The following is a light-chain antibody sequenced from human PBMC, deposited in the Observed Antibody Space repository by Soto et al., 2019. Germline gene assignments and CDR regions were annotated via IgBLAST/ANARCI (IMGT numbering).Light chain of an antibody. CDR3: CSYTTSSTLV. CDR1: SSDIGTYNH. J-gene: IGLJ1*01. Sequence: QSALXQPASVSGSPGQSIAISCAGTSSDIGTYNHVSWYQQHPGKAPQLIIYEDINRPSGLSSRFSGSKSGNTASLTISGLQAEDEADYFCCSYTTSSTLVCGTGTKVTVL. CDR2: EDI. V-gene: IGLV2-14*01.